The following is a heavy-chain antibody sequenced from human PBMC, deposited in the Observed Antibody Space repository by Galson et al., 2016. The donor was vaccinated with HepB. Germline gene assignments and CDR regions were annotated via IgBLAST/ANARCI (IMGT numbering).Heavy chain of an antibody. CDR3: ARDYSSSSRYNYFDY. D-gene: IGHD6-6*01. CDR2: IYSGGST. J-gene: IGHJ4*02. CDR1: GFTVSSNY. V-gene: IGHV3-53*01. Sequence: SLRLSCAASGFTVSSNYMSWVRQAPGKGLEWVSVIYSGGSTYYADSVKGRFTISRDNSKNTRYLQMNSLRAEDTAVYYCARDYSSSSRYNYFDYWGQGTLVTVSS.